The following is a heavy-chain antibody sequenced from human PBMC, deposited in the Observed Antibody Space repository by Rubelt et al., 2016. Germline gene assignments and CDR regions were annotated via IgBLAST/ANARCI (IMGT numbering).Heavy chain of an antibody. CDR2: VHHSGNT. J-gene: IGHJ4*02. D-gene: IGHD6-19*01. Sequence: QVQLQESGPGLVKPSGTLSLTCAVSGDSTSSNKWWSWVRQPPGKGLEWIGEVHHSGNTNNNPSLKSRVNMSVDKSKNQFSLNLNSVTAADTAVYYCVRDTQWLGGIFDDWGPGTLVAVSS. CDR3: VRDTQWLGGIFDD. V-gene: IGHV4-4*02. CDR1: GDSTSSNKW.